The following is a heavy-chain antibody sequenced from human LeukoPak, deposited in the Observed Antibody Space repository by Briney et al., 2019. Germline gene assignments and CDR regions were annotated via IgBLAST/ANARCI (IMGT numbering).Heavy chain of an antibody. V-gene: IGHV1-8*01. J-gene: IGHJ6*02. CDR2: MNPNSGNT. Sequence: ASVKVSCKASGYTFTSYDINWVRQATGQGLEWMGWMNPNSGNTGYAQKFQGRVTMTRNTSISTAYMELSSLRSEDTAVYYCARGIWFGELSNYYYGMDVWGQGTTVTVSS. D-gene: IGHD3-10*01. CDR3: ARGIWFGELSNYYYGMDV. CDR1: GYTFTSYD.